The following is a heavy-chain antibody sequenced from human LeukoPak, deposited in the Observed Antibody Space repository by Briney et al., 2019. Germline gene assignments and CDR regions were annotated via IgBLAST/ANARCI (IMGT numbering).Heavy chain of an antibody. D-gene: IGHD2-15*01. J-gene: IGHJ3*02. CDR3: ARDCSGGSCYGAFDI. CDR1: GASIRSGDYY. Sequence: SQTLSLTCTVSGASIRSGDYYWSWIRQPPGKGLEWIGYIYDSGSTYYNPSLKSRITISVDTSENRFSLKLSSVTASDTAVYYCARDCSGGSCYGAFDIWGQGTMVTVSS. CDR2: IYDSGST. V-gene: IGHV4-30-4*01.